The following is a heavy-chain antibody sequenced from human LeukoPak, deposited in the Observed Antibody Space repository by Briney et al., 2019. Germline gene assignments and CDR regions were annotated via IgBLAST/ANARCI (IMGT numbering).Heavy chain of an antibody. J-gene: IGHJ4*02. V-gene: IGHV1-2*02. CDR2: INPNSGGA. CDR3: ARGAIDSSSWYGTFDY. Sequence: GSVKVSCKASGYTFTGYYMHWVRQAPGQGLEWMGWINPNSGGANYAQKFQGRVTMTRDTSISTAYMELSRLRSDDTAVYYCARGAIDSSSWYGTFDYWGQGTLVTVSS. D-gene: IGHD6-13*01. CDR1: GYTFTGYY.